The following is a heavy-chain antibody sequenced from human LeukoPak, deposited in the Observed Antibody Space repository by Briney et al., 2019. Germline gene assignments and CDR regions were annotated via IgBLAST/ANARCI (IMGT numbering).Heavy chain of an antibody. D-gene: IGHD5-18*01. CDR3: ARGNRYSYGLY. V-gene: IGHV4-59*12. Sequence: PSETLSLTCTVSGGSMTNYYWTWIRQSPGKGLEWIGHTYYSGNTNYNPSLKSRVTISVDTSKNQFSLKLSSVTAADTAVYYCARGNRYSYGLYWGQGTLVTVSS. J-gene: IGHJ4*02. CDR2: TYYSGNT. CDR1: GGSMTNYY.